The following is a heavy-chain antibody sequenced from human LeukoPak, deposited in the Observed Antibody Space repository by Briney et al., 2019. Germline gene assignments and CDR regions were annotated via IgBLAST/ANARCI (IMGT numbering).Heavy chain of an antibody. J-gene: IGHJ4*02. D-gene: IGHD3-10*01. CDR1: GFTFKNYA. Sequence: GGSLRLSCAASGFTFKNYAMYWVRQAPGKGLEWVSAIIESGESTYYTDSVKGRFTISRDNSKNTLYLQMNSLRAEDTAFYYCAKGSAQYYFDSWGQGTLVIVSS. V-gene: IGHV3-23*01. CDR2: IIESGEST. CDR3: AKGSAQYYFDS.